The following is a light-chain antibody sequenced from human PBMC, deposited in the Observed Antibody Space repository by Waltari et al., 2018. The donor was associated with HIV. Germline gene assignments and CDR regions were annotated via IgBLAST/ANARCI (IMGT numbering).Light chain of an antibody. J-gene: IGLJ3*02. CDR2: DVT. CDR3: CSYAGTYTWV. V-gene: IGLV2-11*01. CDR1: RIDGRGYSY. Sequence: SALTQPRLVSGAPGQSVAISCTGTRIDGRGYSYVSWYQLHPGTAAKLMIYDVTKRPSVVPARFSVSKSGNTASLTISVLQAEDEAEYYCCSYAGTYTWVFGVGTKLTVL.